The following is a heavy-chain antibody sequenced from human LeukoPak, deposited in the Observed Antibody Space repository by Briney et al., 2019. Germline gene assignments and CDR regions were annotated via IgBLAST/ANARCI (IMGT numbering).Heavy chain of an antibody. J-gene: IGHJ2*01. Sequence: GGSLRLSCAASGFTFSSYWMHWVRQAPGKGLVWVSRINSDGSSTSYADSVKGRFTISRDNAKNTLYLQMNSLRAEDTALYYCARADHDYGGNWYFDLWGRGTLVTVSS. CDR2: INSDGSST. D-gene: IGHD4-23*01. V-gene: IGHV3-74*01. CDR3: ARADHDYGGNWYFDL. CDR1: GFTFSSYW.